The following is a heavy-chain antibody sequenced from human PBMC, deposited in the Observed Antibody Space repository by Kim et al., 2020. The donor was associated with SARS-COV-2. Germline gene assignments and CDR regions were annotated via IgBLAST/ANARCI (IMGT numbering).Heavy chain of an antibody. CDR1: GYTFTSYY. V-gene: IGHV1-46*01. J-gene: IGHJ4*02. CDR3: ARVAYYGSGSYLRGGGQGYFDY. CDR2: INPSGGST. Sequence: ASVKVSCKASGYTFTSYYMHWVRQAPGQGLEWMGIINPSGGSTSYAQKFQGRVTMTRDTSTSTVYMELSSLRSEDTAVYYCARVAYYGSGSYLRGGGQGYFDYWGQGTLVTVSS. D-gene: IGHD3-10*01.